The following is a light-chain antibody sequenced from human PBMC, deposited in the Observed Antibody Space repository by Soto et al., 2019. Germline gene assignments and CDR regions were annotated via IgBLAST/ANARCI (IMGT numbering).Light chain of an antibody. CDR2: DVS. CDR1: TSDVSGYNF. J-gene: IGLJ3*02. V-gene: IGLV2-11*01. Sequence: QSALTQPRSVSGSPGQSVTISCTGSTSDVSGYNFVSWYQLHPGKAPKLIIYDVSRRPSGVPDRFSGSKSGYTASLTISGLQSEDEADYYCCSHAGSYAWVFGGGTKRTVL. CDR3: CSHAGSYAWV.